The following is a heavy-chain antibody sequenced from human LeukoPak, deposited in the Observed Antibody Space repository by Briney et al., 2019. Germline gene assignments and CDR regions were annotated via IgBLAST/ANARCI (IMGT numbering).Heavy chain of an antibody. V-gene: IGHV3-21*01. CDR1: GFTFSSYS. CDR3: ARDSGPLERPQYNWFDP. J-gene: IGHJ5*02. Sequence: GGSLRLSCAASGFTFSSYSMNWVRQAPGKGLEWVSSISSSSSCIYYADSVKGRFTISRDNAKNSLYLQMNSLRAEDTAVYYCARDSGPLERPQYNWFDPWGQGTLVTVSS. D-gene: IGHD1-1*01. CDR2: ISSSSSCI.